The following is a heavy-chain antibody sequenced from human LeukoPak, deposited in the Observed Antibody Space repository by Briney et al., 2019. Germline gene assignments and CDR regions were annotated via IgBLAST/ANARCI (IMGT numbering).Heavy chain of an antibody. V-gene: IGHV1-69*13. J-gene: IGHJ4*02. CDR3: GTLLSNGPFDY. CDR1: GGTFSSYA. Sequence: SVKVSCKASGGTFSSYAISWVRQAPGQGLEWMGGIIPIFGTANYAQKFQGRVTITADESTSTAYMELSGLRSDDTAVYYCGTLLSNGPFDYWGQGSLVTVSS. CDR2: IIPIFGTA.